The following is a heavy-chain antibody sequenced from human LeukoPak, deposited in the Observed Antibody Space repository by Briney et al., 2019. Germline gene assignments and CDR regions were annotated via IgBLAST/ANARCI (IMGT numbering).Heavy chain of an antibody. CDR2: MHTSGST. J-gene: IGHJ3*01. V-gene: IGHV4-4*07. CDR3: ARGAYYDYVWGSYDDAFDV. CDR1: GGSISSYY. D-gene: IGHD3-16*01. Sequence: SETLSLTCTVSGGSISSYYWSWIRQPAGKGLEWIGRMHTSGSTNYNPSLKSRVTMSVDTSKNQFSLKLSSVTAADTAVYYCARGAYYDYVWGSYDDAFDVWGQGTMVTVSS.